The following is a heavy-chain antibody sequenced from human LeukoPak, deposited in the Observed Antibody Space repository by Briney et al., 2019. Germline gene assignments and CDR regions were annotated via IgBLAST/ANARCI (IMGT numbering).Heavy chain of an antibody. J-gene: IGHJ4*02. D-gene: IGHD6-13*01. CDR1: GGSISSYY. V-gene: IGHV4-59*01. CDR2: INSSGST. CDR3: ARGGSSSWRIVYYFDF. Sequence: PSETLSLTCTVSGGSISSYYWNCIRQPPGKGLEWIGFINSSGSTTYNPSLKSRVTMSVDTSKNQFSLKLRSVTDADTAVYHCARGGSSSWRIVYYFDFWGQGTLVTVSS.